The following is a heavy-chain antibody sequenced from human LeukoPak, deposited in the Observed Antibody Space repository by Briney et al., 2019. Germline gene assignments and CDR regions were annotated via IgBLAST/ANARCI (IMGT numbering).Heavy chain of an antibody. J-gene: IGHJ6*03. V-gene: IGHV3-48*01. CDR3: ARARPVLSGVPAVFDYYYMDV. CDR1: GFTFSSYS. D-gene: IGHD2-2*01. Sequence: GGSLRLSCAASGFTFSSYSMNWVRQAPGKGLEWVSYISSSSSTIYYADSVKGRFTISRDNAKNSLYLQMNSLRAEDTAVYYCARARPVLSGVPAVFDYYYMDVWGKGTTVTVSS. CDR2: ISSSSSTI.